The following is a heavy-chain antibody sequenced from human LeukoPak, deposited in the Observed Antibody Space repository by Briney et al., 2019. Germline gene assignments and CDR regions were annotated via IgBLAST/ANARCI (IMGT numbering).Heavy chain of an antibody. Sequence: SETLSLTCTVSGGSISSYYWSWIRQPAGKGLEWIGRIYTSGSTNYNPSLKSRVTMSVDTSKNQFSLKLSSVTAADTAVYYCARDTVLYIAAAGTRIRRYYGMDVWGQGTTVTVSS. CDR2: IYTSGST. J-gene: IGHJ6*02. D-gene: IGHD6-13*01. CDR3: ARDTVLYIAAAGTRIRRYYGMDV. V-gene: IGHV4-4*07. CDR1: GGSISSYY.